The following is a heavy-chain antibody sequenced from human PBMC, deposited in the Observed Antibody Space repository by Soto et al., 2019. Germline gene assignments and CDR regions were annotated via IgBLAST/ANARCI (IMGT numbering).Heavy chain of an antibody. V-gene: IGHV4-31*02. J-gene: IGHJ6*02. D-gene: IGHD1-20*01. Sequence: QVQMRQSGPGLVKPSQTLSLKCSVSGGSIGSRDYYWSWIRQHPEKGLEWIGSIYYNGNTDYNPSLRGRPTISLDASINAFSLKLPSVTAADTAVYYCASYKGGAALKGSGMDVWGQGTTVTVS. CDR3: ASYKGGAALKGSGMDV. CDR1: GGSIGSRDYY. CDR2: IYYNGNT.